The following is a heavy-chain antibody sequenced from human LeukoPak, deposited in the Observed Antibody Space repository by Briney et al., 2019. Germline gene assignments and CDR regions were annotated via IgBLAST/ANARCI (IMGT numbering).Heavy chain of an antibody. V-gene: IGHV3-23*01. CDR2: ISGSGGST. D-gene: IGHD6-19*01. J-gene: IGHJ6*04. Sequence: GGSLRLSCAASGFTFSSYAMSWVRQAPGKGLEWVSAISGSGGSTYYADSVKGRFIISRDNSKNTLYLQMNSLRAEDTAVYYCAKDFSSQSIAVAGRPYYYYYGMDVWGKGTTVTVSS. CDR3: AKDFSSQSIAVAGRPYYYYYGMDV. CDR1: GFTFSSYA.